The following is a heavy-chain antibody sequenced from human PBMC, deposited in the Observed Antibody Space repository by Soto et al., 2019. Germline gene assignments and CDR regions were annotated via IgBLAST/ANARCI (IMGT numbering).Heavy chain of an antibody. V-gene: IGHV1-18*01. D-gene: IGHD2-15*01. CDR3: ARLPPGCPSCYSGQLDY. J-gene: IGHJ4*02. Sequence: QVQLVQSGAEVKKPGASVKVSCKASGYTFTSYGISWVRQAPGQGLEWMGWISAYNGNTNYAQKLQGIVTMTTDTSTSTAYMELRSLRSDDTAVYYCARLPPGCPSCYSGQLDYLVQGTLVTVSS. CDR2: ISAYNGNT. CDR1: GYTFTSYG.